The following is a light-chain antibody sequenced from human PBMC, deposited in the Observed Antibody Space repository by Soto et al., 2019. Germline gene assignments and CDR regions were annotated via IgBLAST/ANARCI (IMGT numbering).Light chain of an antibody. Sequence: EIVLTQSPGTLSLSPGGRATLSCRASQSVGSSYLAWYQQKPGQAPRVLIYGTSSRATGIPDRFSGSGSGTDFTLTISRLDPEDFAVYYCQQYTTSSWTFGQGTKVDIK. J-gene: IGKJ1*01. V-gene: IGKV3-20*01. CDR2: GTS. CDR3: QQYTTSSWT. CDR1: QSVGSSY.